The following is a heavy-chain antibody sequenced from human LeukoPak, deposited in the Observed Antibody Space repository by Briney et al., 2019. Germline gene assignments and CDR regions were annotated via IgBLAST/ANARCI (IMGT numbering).Heavy chain of an antibody. V-gene: IGHV4-34*01. CDR2: ISHSGST. CDR3: VTYYYGSSAPKRNY. J-gene: IGHJ4*02. CDR1: SGSFSDYF. D-gene: IGHD3-22*01. Sequence: SETLSLTCAVYSGSFSDYFWGWIRQPPGKGLEWIGEISHSGSTTYNPSLRSRVTISGDTSKKQFSLKLSSVTAADTAVYYCVTYYYGSSAPKRNYWGQGILVTVSS.